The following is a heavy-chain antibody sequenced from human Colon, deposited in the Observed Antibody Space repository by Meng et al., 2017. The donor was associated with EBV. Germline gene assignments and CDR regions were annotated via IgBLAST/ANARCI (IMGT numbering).Heavy chain of an antibody. CDR1: GGSIGSVYW. J-gene: IGHJ4*02. V-gene: IGHV4-4*02. Sequence: QVQGRGSGPGLGKPSATLSLPCAVSGGSIGSVYWWTWVRQSPGKGREWIGEIYHSGSTNYNPSLKSRVTISVDKSKNQFSLKLTSVTAADTAVYYCARGGYYSFDYWGQRTLVTVSS. D-gene: IGHD5-18*01. CDR3: ARGGYYSFDY. CDR2: IYHSGST.